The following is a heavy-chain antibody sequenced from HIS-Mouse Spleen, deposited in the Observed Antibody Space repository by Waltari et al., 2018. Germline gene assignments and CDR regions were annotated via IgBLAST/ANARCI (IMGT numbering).Heavy chain of an antibody. D-gene: IGHD1-1*01. J-gene: IGHJ4*02. Sequence: QLQLQESGPGLVKPSETLSLTCTVSGGSLSSRSSYWGWIRQPPGKGLEWIGSIYYSGRTYYNPSLKSRVTISVDTSKNQFSLKLSSVTAADTAVYYCARTGTTSYYFDYWGQGTLVTVSS. CDR1: GGSLSSRSSY. CDR2: IYYSGRT. CDR3: ARTGTTSYYFDY. V-gene: IGHV4-39*01.